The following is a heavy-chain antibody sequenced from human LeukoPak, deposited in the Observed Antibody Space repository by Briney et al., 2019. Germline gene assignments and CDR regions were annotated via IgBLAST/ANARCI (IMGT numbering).Heavy chain of an antibody. D-gene: IGHD3-10*01. Sequence: SVKVSCKASGGTFSSYAISWVRQAPGQGLEWMGGIIPIFGTANYAQKFQGRVTMTRNTSISTAYMELSSLRSEDTAVYYCARGLITMVRGVPYYYYMDVWGKGTTVTISS. J-gene: IGHJ6*03. CDR1: GGTFSSYA. CDR3: ARGLITMVRGVPYYYYMDV. V-gene: IGHV1-69*05. CDR2: IIPIFGTA.